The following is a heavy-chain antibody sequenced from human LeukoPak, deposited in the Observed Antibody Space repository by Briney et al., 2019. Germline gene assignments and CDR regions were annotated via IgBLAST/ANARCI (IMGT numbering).Heavy chain of an antibody. CDR2: IWSDGSNR. D-gene: IGHD4-11*01. CDR3: ARDAQRGFDYSNSLKY. J-gene: IGHJ4*01. Sequence: GRSLRLSCVASGFIFSHYGMHWVRQAPGKGLEWVAVIWSDGSNRFYAGSVKGRFTISRDNSQNTVFLQMNSLRAEDTAMYYRARDAQRGFDYSNSLKYWGHGILVTVSS. V-gene: IGHV3-33*01. CDR1: GFIFSHYG.